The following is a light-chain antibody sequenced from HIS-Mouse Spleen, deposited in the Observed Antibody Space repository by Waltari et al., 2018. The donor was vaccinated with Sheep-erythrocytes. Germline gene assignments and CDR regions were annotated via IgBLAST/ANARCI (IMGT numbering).Light chain of an antibody. Sequence: AIQLTQSPSSLSASVGDRVTITCRASQGISSALAWYQQKPGKAPKLLIYDASSLESGVPSRFSGSGSGTDFTLTISRLQPEDCATYYGQQFNSYLYTFGQGTKLEIK. CDR3: QQFNSYLYT. J-gene: IGKJ2*01. CDR2: DAS. CDR1: QGISSA. V-gene: IGKV1-13*02.